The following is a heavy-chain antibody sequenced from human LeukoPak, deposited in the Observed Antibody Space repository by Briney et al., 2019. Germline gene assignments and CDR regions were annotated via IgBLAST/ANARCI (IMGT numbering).Heavy chain of an antibody. V-gene: IGHV1-18*01. D-gene: IGHD6-19*01. J-gene: IGHJ4*02. CDR3: AREGIAVAGTSWTYYFDY. CDR2: ISAYNGNT. Sequence: ASVKVSCKASGGTFSSYAISWVRQAPGQGLEWMGWISAYNGNTNYAQKLQGRVTMTTDTSTSTAYMELRSLRSDDTAVYYCAREGIAVAGTSWTYYFDYWGQGTLVTVSS. CDR1: GGTFSSYA.